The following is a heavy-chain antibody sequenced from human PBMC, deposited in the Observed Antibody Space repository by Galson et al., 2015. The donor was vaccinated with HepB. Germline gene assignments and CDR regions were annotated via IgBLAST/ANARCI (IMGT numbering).Heavy chain of an antibody. J-gene: IGHJ3*02. CDR1: GYTFTSSG. Sequence: SVKFSCKASGYTFTSSGISWVRQAPGQGLEWMGWISTYSGNTNYAQKLLDRVTMTTDTSTTTAYMELRSLRSDDTAVYYCVRDKDHAFDIWGQGTMVAVSS. CDR3: VRDKDHAFDI. V-gene: IGHV1-18*01. CDR2: ISTYSGNT.